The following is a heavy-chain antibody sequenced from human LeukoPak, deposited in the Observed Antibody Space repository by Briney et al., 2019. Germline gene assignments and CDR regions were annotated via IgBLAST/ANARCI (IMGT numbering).Heavy chain of an antibody. D-gene: IGHD4-17*01. V-gene: IGHV3-23*01. J-gene: IGHJ4*02. CDR1: GFTFSSYG. Sequence: GGSLRLSCAASGFTFSSYGMSWVRQAPGKGLEWVSAISGSGGSTYYADSVKGRFTISRDNSKNTLYLQMNSLRAEDTAVYYCASQDYGDYYGYWGQGTLVTVSS. CDR2: ISGSGGST. CDR3: ASQDYGDYYGY.